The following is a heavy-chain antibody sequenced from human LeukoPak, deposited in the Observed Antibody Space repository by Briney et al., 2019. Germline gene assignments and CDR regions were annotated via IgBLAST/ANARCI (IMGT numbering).Heavy chain of an antibody. J-gene: IGHJ6*02. CDR1: GYTFTRYG. V-gene: IGHV1-18*01. D-gene: IGHD3-10*01. Sequence: ASVRVSCTASGYTFTRYGIIWARQAPGQGLEGMGWISAYNGNTNYAQKLQGRVTMTTDTSASTAYMELRSLRSDNTAVYFCASVYYYGSGSYPYYYYGMDVWGQGTTVTVSS. CDR3: ASVYYYGSGSYPYYYYGMDV. CDR2: ISAYNGNT.